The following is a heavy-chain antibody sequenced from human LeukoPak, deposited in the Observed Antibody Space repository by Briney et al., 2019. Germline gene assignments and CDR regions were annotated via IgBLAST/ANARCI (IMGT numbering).Heavy chain of an antibody. CDR1: GFTFSSYN. V-gene: IGHV3-21*01. Sequence: GGSLRLSCAASGFTFSSYNMNWVRQAPGKGLEWVSSISSSSSYIYYADSVKGRFTISRDNAKNSLYLQMNSLRAEDTAVYYCAREGVWNWNYGREVDYWGQGTLVTVSS. J-gene: IGHJ4*02. CDR3: AREGVWNWNYGREVDY. D-gene: IGHD1-7*01. CDR2: ISSSSSYI.